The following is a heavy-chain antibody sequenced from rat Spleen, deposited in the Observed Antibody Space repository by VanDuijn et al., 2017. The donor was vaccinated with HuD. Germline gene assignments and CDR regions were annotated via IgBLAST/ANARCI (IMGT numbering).Heavy chain of an antibody. D-gene: IGHD5-1*01. CDR1: GFTFSNYD. CDR2: ISTGGGNT. CDR3: TTDRLGADYFDY. V-gene: IGHV5-27*01. Sequence: EVQLVESGGGLVQPGRSLKLSCAASGFTFSNYDMAWVRQAPTKGLEWVASISTGGGNTYYRDSVKGRFIISRDNAKNSLYLQMDSLRSEDTATYYCTTDRLGADYFDYWGQGVMVTVSS. J-gene: IGHJ2*01.